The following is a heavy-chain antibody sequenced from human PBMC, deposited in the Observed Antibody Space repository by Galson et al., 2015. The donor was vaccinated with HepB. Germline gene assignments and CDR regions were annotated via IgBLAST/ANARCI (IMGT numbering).Heavy chain of an antibody. J-gene: IGHJ4*02. CDR3: AKDRWTRRISLTGTDY. Sequence: SLRLSCAASGFTFNSYGMHWVRQAPGKGLEWVAVISFDGSEKYYAGSVRGRFTISRDSSTNTLPLLMNSLTIEDTGFYYCAKDRWTRRISLTGTDYWGQGALVTVSS. CDR2: ISFDGSEK. D-gene: IGHD3-9*01. V-gene: IGHV3-30*18. CDR1: GFTFNSYG.